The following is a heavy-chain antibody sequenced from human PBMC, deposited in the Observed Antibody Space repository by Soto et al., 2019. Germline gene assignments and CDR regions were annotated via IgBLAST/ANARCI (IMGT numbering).Heavy chain of an antibody. Sequence: GGSLRLSCAASGFTFSSYAMSWVRQAPGKGLEWVSAISGSGGSTYYADSVKGRFTISRDNSKNTLYLQMNSLRAEDTAVYYCAKSLRYYDSSGYSERLHYYYGMDVWGQGTTVTVSS. D-gene: IGHD3-22*01. CDR2: ISGSGGST. CDR3: AKSLRYYDSSGYSERLHYYYGMDV. V-gene: IGHV3-23*01. CDR1: GFTFSSYA. J-gene: IGHJ6*02.